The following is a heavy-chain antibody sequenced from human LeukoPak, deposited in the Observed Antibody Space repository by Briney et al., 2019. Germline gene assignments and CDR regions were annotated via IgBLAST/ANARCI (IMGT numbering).Heavy chain of an antibody. V-gene: IGHV3-33*06. J-gene: IGHJ6*02. CDR1: GFTFSDYY. CDR2: IWYDGSNK. D-gene: IGHD3-22*01. Sequence: PGGSLRLSCTASGFTFSDYYMSWIRQAPGKGLEWVALIWYDGSNKYYADSVKGRFTISRDNFKNTLYLQMNSLRVEDTAVYYCAKDYYDSSGYYLHYYYGMDVWGQGTTVAVSS. CDR3: AKDYYDSSGYYLHYYYGMDV.